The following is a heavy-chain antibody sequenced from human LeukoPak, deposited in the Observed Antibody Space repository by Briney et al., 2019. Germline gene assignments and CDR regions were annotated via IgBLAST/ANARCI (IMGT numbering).Heavy chain of an antibody. CDR3: ARTYYYGSGSYRNFDY. D-gene: IGHD3-10*01. V-gene: IGHV1-18*01. CDR1: GYTFTSYG. J-gene: IGHJ4*02. Sequence: ASVKVSCKASGYTFTSYGISWVRQAPGQGLEWMGWISAYNGNTNYAQKLQGRVTMTRDMSTSTAYMELRSLRSDDTAVYYCARTYYYGSGSYRNFDYWGQGTLVTVSS. CDR2: ISAYNGNT.